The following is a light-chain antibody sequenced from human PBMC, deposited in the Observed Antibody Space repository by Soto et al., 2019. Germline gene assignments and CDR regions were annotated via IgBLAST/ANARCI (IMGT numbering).Light chain of an antibody. J-gene: IGKJ1*01. V-gene: IGKV1-27*01. Sequence: DIQMTQSPSSLSASVGDRVTITCRASQAIRNDLGWYQQKPAKAPKRLIYAASTLQSGVPSRFSGSGSGTDFTLTISSLQAEDVAVYYCQQYLAIPRTFGQGTKVDIK. CDR2: AAS. CDR3: QQYLAIPRT. CDR1: QAIRND.